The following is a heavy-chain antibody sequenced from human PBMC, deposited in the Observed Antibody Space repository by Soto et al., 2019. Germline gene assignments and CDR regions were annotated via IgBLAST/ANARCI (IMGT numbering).Heavy chain of an antibody. CDR2: IYWDDDK. CDR3: XXXXXXXXXXXXXXXX. CDR1: GFSLNTSGVG. J-gene: IGHJ6*02. Sequence: QITLKESGPTLVKPTQTLTLTCTFSGFSLNTSGVGVGWIRQPPGKALECLALIYWDDDKRYSPSLKTRLTITKDTXNNQXVLXXXXXXXXXXXXXXXXXXXXXXXXXXXXXXXXGQGTTVTVSS. V-gene: IGHV2-5*02.